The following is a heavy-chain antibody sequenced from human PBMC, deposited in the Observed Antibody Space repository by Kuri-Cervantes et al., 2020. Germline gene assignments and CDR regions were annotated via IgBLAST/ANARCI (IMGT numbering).Heavy chain of an antibody. J-gene: IGHJ4*02. D-gene: IGHD3-10*01. Sequence: GESLKISCAASGLNFNYAWMSWVRQAPGKGLEWVGIIKSKSNGETTDYGAPVKGRFTISRDDSKNTLYLQMNSLKTEDTAVYYCTTVRCWGQGTLVTVSS. CDR3: TTVRC. CDR2: IKSKSNGETT. V-gene: IGHV3-15*01. CDR1: GLNFNYAW.